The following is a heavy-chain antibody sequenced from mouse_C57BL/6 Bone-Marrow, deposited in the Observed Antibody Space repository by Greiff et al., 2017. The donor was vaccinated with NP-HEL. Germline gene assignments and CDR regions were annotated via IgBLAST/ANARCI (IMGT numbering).Heavy chain of an antibody. J-gene: IGHJ4*01. Sequence: EVKLKESGTVLARPGASVKMSCKTSGYTFTSYWMHWVKQRPGQGLEWIGAIYPGNSDTSYNQKFKGKAKLTAVTSASTAYMELSSLTNEDSAVYYCTRKTYYSNFYAMDYWGQGTSVTVSS. CDR2: IYPGNSDT. CDR1: GYTFTSYW. CDR3: TRKTYYSNFYAMDY. D-gene: IGHD2-5*01. V-gene: IGHV1-5*01.